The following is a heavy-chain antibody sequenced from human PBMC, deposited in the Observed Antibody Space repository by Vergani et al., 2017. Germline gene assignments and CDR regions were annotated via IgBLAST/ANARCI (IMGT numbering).Heavy chain of an antibody. J-gene: IGHJ3*02. CDR3: AKDLKQWLDDAFDI. D-gene: IGHD6-19*01. CDR2: IWYDGSNK. V-gene: IGHV3-33*06. CDR1: GFTFSSYG. Sequence: QVQLVESGGGVVQPGRSLRLSCAASGFTFSSYGMHWVRQAPGKGLEWVAVIWYDGSNKYYADSVKGRFTISRDNSKNTLYLQMNSLRAEDTAVYYCAKDLKQWLDDAFDIWGQGTMVTVSS.